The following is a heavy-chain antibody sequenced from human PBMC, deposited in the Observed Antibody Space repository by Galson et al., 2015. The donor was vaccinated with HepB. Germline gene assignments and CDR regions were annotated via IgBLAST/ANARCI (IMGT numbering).Heavy chain of an antibody. V-gene: IGHV3-73*01. Sequence: SLRLSCAASGFTFSGSAMHWVRQASGKGLEWVGRIRSKANSYATAYAASVEGRFTISRDDSKNTAYLQMNSLKTEDTAVYYCTSRPGVDTAMVDYWGQGTLVTVSS. D-gene: IGHD5-18*01. CDR3: TSRPGVDTAMVDY. CDR2: IRSKANSYAT. J-gene: IGHJ4*02. CDR1: GFTFSGSA.